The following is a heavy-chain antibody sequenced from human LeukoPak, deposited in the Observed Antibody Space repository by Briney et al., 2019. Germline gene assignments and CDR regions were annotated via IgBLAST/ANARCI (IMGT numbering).Heavy chain of an antibody. J-gene: IGHJ4*02. CDR3: ARGGFYGSGTYYTRY. D-gene: IGHD3-10*01. Sequence: PGGSLRLSCAVSGFTVSNNYMSWVRQAPGKGLEWVSVIYSGGSTYYADSVKGRFTISRDNFKNTVYLQMNSLRAEDTAVYYCARGGFYGSGTYYTRYWGQGTLVTVSS. V-gene: IGHV3-66*01. CDR1: GFTVSNNY. CDR2: IYSGGST.